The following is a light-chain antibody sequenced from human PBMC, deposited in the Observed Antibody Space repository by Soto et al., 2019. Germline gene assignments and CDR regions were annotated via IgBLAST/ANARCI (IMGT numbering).Light chain of an antibody. CDR3: QQYGSSPRT. Sequence: ESLLTQDPDTLSLSPGVSATLSCRASQSVRSSYLAWYQQTPGQTPRLLIYAASSRATGIPDRFSGSGSGTDFSLTISRLEAEDFAVYYCQQYGSSPRTFGQGTNVDI. J-gene: IGKJ1*01. V-gene: IGKV3-20*01. CDR2: AAS. CDR1: QSVRSSY.